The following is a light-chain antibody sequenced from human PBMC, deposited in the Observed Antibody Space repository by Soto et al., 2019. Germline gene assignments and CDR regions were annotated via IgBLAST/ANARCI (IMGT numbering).Light chain of an antibody. J-gene: IGKJ4*01. CDR3: QQYTSMLS. V-gene: IGKV1-33*01. CDR2: DAS. CDR1: HDVSRN. Sequence: DIQMTQYPSSLSASEGDRVTITCQSSHDVSRNLNWFQQKPGEAPQLLIYDASNLERGVPSRFSGSGSGTDFTLTISSLQPEDVATYYCQQYTSMLSFGGGTEVEIK.